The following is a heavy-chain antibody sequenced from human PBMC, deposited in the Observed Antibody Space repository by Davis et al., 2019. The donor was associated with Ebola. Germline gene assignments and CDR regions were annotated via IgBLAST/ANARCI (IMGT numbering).Heavy chain of an antibody. D-gene: IGHD2-2*02. CDR3: ARGHIRFDP. V-gene: IGHV4-34*01. CDR2: IYHSGST. CDR1: GGSFSGYY. Sequence: GSLRLSCAVYGGSFSGYYWSWIRQPPGKGLEWIGEIYHSGSTNYNPSLKSRVTISVDKSKNQFSLKLSSVTAADTAVYYCARGHIRFDPWGQGTLVTVSS. J-gene: IGHJ5*02.